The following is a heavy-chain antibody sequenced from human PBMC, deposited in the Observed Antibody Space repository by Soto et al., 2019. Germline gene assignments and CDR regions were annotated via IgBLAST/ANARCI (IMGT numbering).Heavy chain of an antibody. Sequence: GSGPTLVNPTQTLTLTCTFSGFSLSTSGMCVSWIRQPPGKALEWLALIDWDEDKYYSTSLKTRLTISKDTSKNQVVLTMTNMNSVDTATYYCARILGNHAYGMDVWGQGTTVTVSS. CDR2: IDWDEDK. CDR1: GFSLSTSGMC. J-gene: IGHJ6*02. V-gene: IGHV2-70*01. CDR3: ARILGNHAYGMDV.